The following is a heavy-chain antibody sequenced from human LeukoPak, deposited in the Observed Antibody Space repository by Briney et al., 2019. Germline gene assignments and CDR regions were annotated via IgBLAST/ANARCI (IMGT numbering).Heavy chain of an antibody. J-gene: IGHJ4*02. CDR3: ATALRGVGF. V-gene: IGHV3-15*01. D-gene: IGHD3-3*01. Sequence: GGSLRLFCAASGITYISAWMNWLRQAPGKGREWVGRMKSKTDGGTPEHAAPVKRRFIISRDNSKNMLYLQMNSLNSDDTAVYYCATALRGVGFWGQGTLVTVPS. CDR2: MKSKTDGGTP. CDR1: GITYISAW.